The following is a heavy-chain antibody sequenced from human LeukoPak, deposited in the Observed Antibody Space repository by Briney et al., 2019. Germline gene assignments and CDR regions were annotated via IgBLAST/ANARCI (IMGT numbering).Heavy chain of an antibody. CDR1: GFTFSSYG. CDR3: ARDLSSGYYGAFDI. Sequence: GGSLRLSCAASGFTFSSYGMHWVRQAPGKGLEWVAFIRYDGSNKYYADSVKGRFTISRDNSKNTLYLQMNSLRAEDTAVYYCARDLSSGYYGAFDIWGQGTMVTVSS. CDR2: IRYDGSNK. V-gene: IGHV3-30*02. D-gene: IGHD3-22*01. J-gene: IGHJ3*02.